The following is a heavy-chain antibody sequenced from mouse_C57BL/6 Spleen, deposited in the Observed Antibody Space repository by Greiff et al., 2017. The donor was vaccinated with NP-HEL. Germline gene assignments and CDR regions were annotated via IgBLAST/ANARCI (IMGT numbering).Heavy chain of an antibody. CDR2: IHPNSGST. Sequence: VQLQQPGAELVKPGASVKLSCKASGYTFTSYWMHWVKQRPGQGLEWIGMIHPNSGSTNYNEKFKSKATLTVDKSSSTAYMQLSSLTSEDSAVYYCARRVANSYFDYWGQGTTLTVSS. D-gene: IGHD1-1*02. CDR1: GYTFTSYW. V-gene: IGHV1-64*01. J-gene: IGHJ2*01. CDR3: ARRVANSYFDY.